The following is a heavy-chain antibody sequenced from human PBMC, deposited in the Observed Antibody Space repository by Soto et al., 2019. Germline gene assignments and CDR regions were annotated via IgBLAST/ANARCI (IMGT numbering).Heavy chain of an antibody. CDR3: VRDAPGLGMDS. Sequence: EVQLVESGGGLVQPGGSLRLSCAASGFTFSNFWMHWVRQAPGKGMVWVSHINSDGSDPTHADSVKGRFTISRDNAKNTLYLQMNSLRAEDTAVYFCVRDAPGLGMDSWGLGTLVTVSS. D-gene: IGHD1-26*01. V-gene: IGHV3-74*01. CDR2: INSDGSDP. J-gene: IGHJ4*02. CDR1: GFTFSNFW.